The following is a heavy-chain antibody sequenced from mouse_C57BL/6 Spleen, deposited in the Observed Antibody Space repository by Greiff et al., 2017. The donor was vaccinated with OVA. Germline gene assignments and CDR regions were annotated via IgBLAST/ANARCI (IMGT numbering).Heavy chain of an antibody. CDR2: IDPSDSYT. J-gene: IGHJ3*01. V-gene: IGHV1-50*01. Sequence: QVQLQQSGAELVKPGASVKLSCKASGYTFTSYWMQWVKQRPGQGLEWIGEIDPSDSYTNYNQKFKGKATLTVDISSSTAYMQLSSLTSEDSAVYYCAIFAYWGQGTLVTVSA. CDR1: GYTFTSYW. CDR3: AIFAY.